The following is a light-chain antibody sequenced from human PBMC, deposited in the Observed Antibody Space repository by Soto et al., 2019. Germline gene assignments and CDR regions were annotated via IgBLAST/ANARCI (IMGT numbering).Light chain of an antibody. V-gene: IGKV3-15*01. J-gene: IGKJ5*01. CDR2: GAS. Sequence: TVLTQSPPTLSVSPGERVTLSCRASQSVTNNLAWYQQKPGQAPRLLIYGASTRATGIPARFSGSGSGTEFTLTISSLQSEDFAVYYCQQYNNWSPITFGQGTRLDIK. CDR1: QSVTNN. CDR3: QQYNNWSPIT.